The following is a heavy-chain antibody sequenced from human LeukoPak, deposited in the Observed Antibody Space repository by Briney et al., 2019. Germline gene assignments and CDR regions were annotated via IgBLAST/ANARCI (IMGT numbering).Heavy chain of an antibody. J-gene: IGHJ3*02. CDR1: GGSISSYY. V-gene: IGHV4-59*08. CDR2: IYYSGST. Sequence: SETLSLTCTVSGGSISSYYWSWIRQPPGKGLEWIGYIYYSGSTNYNPSLKSRVAISVDTSKNQFSLKLSSVTAADTAVYCCARMKAGFDIWGQGTMVTVSS. CDR3: ARMKAGFDI.